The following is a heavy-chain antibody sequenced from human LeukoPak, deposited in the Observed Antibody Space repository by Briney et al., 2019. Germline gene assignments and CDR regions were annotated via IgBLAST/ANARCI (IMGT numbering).Heavy chain of an antibody. CDR1: GFTLSSYA. CDR2: INSDGSST. CDR3: ASTTYYYDSSGYYRLAYFDY. D-gene: IGHD3-22*01. V-gene: IGHV3-74*01. J-gene: IGHJ4*02. Sequence: GGSLRLSCAASGFTLSSYAMSWVRQGPGKGLVWVSRINSDGSSTSYADSVRGRFTISRDNAKNTLYLQMNSLRAEDTAVYYCASTTYYYDSSGYYRLAYFDYWGQGTLVTVSS.